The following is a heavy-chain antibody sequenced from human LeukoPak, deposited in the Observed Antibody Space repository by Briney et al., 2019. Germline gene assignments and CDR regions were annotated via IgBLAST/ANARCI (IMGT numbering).Heavy chain of an antibody. V-gene: IGHV1-8*03. CDR2: MNTNGGNT. Sequence: GASVKVSCKASGYTFTSYGISWVRQAPGQGLEWMGWMNTNGGNTGYAQKFRGRLTITRDISINTAYMELSSLRSEDTAVYYCARGAYDFWSGNPNFDYWGQGTLVTVSS. CDR3: ARGAYDFWSGNPNFDY. J-gene: IGHJ4*02. D-gene: IGHD3-3*01. CDR1: GYTFTSYG.